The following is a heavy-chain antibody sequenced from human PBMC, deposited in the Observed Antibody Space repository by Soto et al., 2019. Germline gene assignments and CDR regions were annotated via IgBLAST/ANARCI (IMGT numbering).Heavy chain of an antibody. D-gene: IGHD3-22*01. CDR1: GFTFSRYW. Sequence: PGGSLRLSCAASGFTFSRYWMTWVRQAPGKGLEWVANINEDGSVKDYVDSVKGRLTISRDNTQSSLYLQMNSLRDEDTAVYYCSGDLTPYSDSSASYYDALYIWGQGTLVTVSS. CDR2: INEDGSVK. V-gene: IGHV3-7*05. CDR3: SGDLTPYSDSSASYYDALYI. J-gene: IGHJ3*02.